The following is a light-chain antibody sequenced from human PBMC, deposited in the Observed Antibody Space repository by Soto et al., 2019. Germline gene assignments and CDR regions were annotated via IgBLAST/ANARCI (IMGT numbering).Light chain of an antibody. CDR3: QQYDNVPRT. Sequence: DIQMTQSPSSLSASVGDRVTITCQASHDISNYLNWYQQKPGKAPKLLIYDASNLETGVPSRFSGGGSGTDFTFTISSLQPEDIATYYCQQYDNVPRTFGQGTKLEIK. J-gene: IGKJ2*01. CDR1: HDISNY. V-gene: IGKV1-33*01. CDR2: DAS.